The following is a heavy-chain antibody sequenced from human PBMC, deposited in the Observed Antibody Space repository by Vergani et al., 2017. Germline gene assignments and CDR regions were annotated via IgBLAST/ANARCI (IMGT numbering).Heavy chain of an antibody. CDR2: INHSGST. CDR1: GGSFSGYY. V-gene: IGHV4-34*01. J-gene: IGHJ3*02. CDR3: ARDVGRGYYGSGSYGAFDI. D-gene: IGHD3-10*01. Sequence: QVQLQQWGAGLLKPSETLSLTCVVYGGSFSGYYWSWIRQPPGKGLEWIGEINHSGSTNYNPSLKSRVTISVDTSKNQFSLKLSSVTAADTAVYYCARDVGRGYYGSGSYGAFDIWGQGTMVTVSS.